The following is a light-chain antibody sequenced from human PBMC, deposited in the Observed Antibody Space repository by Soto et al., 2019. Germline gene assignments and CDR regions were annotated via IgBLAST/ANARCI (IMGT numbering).Light chain of an antibody. V-gene: IGKV1-5*01. Sequence: DIQMTQSPSTLSASVGDRLTITCRASQSICSWVAWYQQKPGKPPKLLIYDASSLESEVPSRFSGSGSGTDFSLTITSLQPDDSATYYCQQYHSYYPWTFGQGTKVEIE. CDR1: QSICSW. CDR2: DAS. J-gene: IGKJ1*01. CDR3: QQYHSYYPWT.